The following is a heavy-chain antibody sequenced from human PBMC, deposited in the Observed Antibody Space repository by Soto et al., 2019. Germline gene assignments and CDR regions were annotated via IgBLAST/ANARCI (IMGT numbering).Heavy chain of an antibody. V-gene: IGHV1-18*01. CDR1: GYTFTSYG. J-gene: IGHJ6*02. CDR3: ARDPCDGGYEDYYYGMDV. CDR2: ISAYNGNT. D-gene: IGHD5-12*01. Sequence: GASVKVSCKASGYTFTSYGISWVRQAPGQGLEWMGWISAYNGNTNYAQKLQGRVTMTTDTSTSTAYMELRSLRSDDPAVYYCARDPCDGGYEDYYYGMDVWGQGTTVTVSS.